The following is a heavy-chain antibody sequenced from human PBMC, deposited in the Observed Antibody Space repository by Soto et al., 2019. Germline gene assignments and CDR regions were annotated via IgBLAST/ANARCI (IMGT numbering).Heavy chain of an antibody. CDR2: MNPNSDNT. J-gene: IGHJ6*02. V-gene: IGHV1-8*01. CDR1: GYTFTSYD. Sequence: QVQLVQSGAEVRKPGASVKVSCKASGYTFTSYDINWVRQASGQGLEWMGWMNPNSDNTGYAQKFQGRVTMTRNTSISTAYMELSSLGSEDPAVYYCARQYYYGMDVWGQGPTVTVSS. CDR3: ARQYYYGMDV.